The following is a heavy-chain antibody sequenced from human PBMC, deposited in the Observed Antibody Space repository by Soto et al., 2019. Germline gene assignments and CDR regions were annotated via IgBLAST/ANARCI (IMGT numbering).Heavy chain of an antibody. CDR1: EVAMSHFY. D-gene: IGHD3-9*01. Sequence: QVQLQESGPGLVKPSETLSLTCTVSEVAMSHFYXXWIRQTPGKGLEWLGYASYSGSTNYNPSLKNXVTIXVDTSKTQFSLXISSVTAADTAMYFCAASYYAILTGHFAFDIWGHGTMVIVSS. CDR2: ASYSGST. V-gene: IGHV4-59*01. J-gene: IGHJ3*02. CDR3: AASYYAILTGHFAFDI.